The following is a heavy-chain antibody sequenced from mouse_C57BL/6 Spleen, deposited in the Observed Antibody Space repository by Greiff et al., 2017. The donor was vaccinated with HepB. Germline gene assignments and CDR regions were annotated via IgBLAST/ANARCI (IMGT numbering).Heavy chain of an antibody. V-gene: IGHV1-4*01. Sequence: QVQLKESGAELARPGASVKMSCKASGYTFTSYTMHWVKQRPGQGLEWIGYINPSSGYTKYNQKFKDKATLTADKSSSTAYMQLSSLTSEDSAVYYCARYSNCLDYWGQGTTLTVSS. CDR3: ARYSNCLDY. CDR1: GYTFTSYT. D-gene: IGHD2-5*01. J-gene: IGHJ2*01. CDR2: INPSSGYT.